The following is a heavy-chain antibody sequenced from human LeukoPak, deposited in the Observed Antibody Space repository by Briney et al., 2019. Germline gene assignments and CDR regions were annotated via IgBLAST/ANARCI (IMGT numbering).Heavy chain of an antibody. V-gene: IGHV3-21*01. D-gene: IGHD3/OR15-3a*01. Sequence: PGGSLRLSCAASGFTFSSYSMNWVRQAPGKGLEWVSSISSSSSYIYYADSVKGRFTISRENAENSLYLQMNSLRAGDTAVYYCARLDYLNDAFDIWGQGTMVTVSS. J-gene: IGHJ3*02. CDR2: ISSSSSYI. CDR3: ARLDYLNDAFDI. CDR1: GFTFSSYS.